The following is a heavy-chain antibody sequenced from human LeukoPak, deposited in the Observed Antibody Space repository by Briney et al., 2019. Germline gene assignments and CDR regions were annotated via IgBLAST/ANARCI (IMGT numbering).Heavy chain of an antibody. CDR1: GFTFSSYG. CDR2: ISYDGSNK. Sequence: GGSLRLSCAASGFTFSSYGMHWVRLAPGKGLEWVAVISYDGSNKYYADSVKGRFTISRDNSKNTLYLQMNSLRAEDTAVYYCAKEDRDYDFWSGLNYYYGMDVWGQGTTVTVSS. D-gene: IGHD3-3*01. J-gene: IGHJ6*02. V-gene: IGHV3-30*18. CDR3: AKEDRDYDFWSGLNYYYGMDV.